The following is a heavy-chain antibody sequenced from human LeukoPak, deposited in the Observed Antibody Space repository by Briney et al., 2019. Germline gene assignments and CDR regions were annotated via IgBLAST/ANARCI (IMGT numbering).Heavy chain of an antibody. J-gene: IGHJ4*02. D-gene: IGHD5-24*01. CDR2: MNPNSGNT. CDR3: ARGGFRWLQLRKFGYFDY. Sequence: GASVKVSCKASGYTFTSYDISWVRQATGQGLEWMGWMNPNSGNTGYAQKFQGRVTMTRNTSISTAYMELSSLRSEDTAVYYCARGGFRWLQLRKFGYFDYWGQGTLVTVSS. CDR1: GYTFTSYD. V-gene: IGHV1-8*01.